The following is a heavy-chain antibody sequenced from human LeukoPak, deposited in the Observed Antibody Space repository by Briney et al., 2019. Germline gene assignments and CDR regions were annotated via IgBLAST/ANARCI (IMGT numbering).Heavy chain of an antibody. CDR2: TYHSGST. Sequence: SETLSLTCAVSGYSISSGYYWGWIRQPPGKGLEWIGSTYHSGSTYYNPSLKSRVTISVDTSKNQFSPKLSSVTAADTAVYYCARGISSMIGNSNYFDYWGQGTLVTVSS. V-gene: IGHV4-38-2*01. CDR3: ARGISSMIGNSNYFDY. D-gene: IGHD3-10*02. J-gene: IGHJ4*02. CDR1: GYSISSGYY.